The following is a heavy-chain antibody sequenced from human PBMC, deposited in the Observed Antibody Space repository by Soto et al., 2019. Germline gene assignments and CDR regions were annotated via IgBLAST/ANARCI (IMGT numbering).Heavy chain of an antibody. J-gene: IGHJ3*02. CDR2: INPSGGST. CDR3: ARGLLRIAAAGSLAFDI. V-gene: IGHV1-46*01. Sequence: ASVKVSCKASGYTFTSYYMHWVRQAPVQGLEWMGIINPSGGSTSYAQKFQGRVTMTRDTSTSTVYMELSSLRSEDTAVYYCARGLLRIAAAGSLAFDIWGQGTMVTVSS. CDR1: GYTFTSYY. D-gene: IGHD6-13*01.